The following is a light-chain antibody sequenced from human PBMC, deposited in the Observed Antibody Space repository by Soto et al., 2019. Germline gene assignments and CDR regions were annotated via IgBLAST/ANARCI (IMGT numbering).Light chain of an antibody. CDR3: QKCNSAPLT. CDR1: QDISRY. CDR2: VAS. Sequence: DIQMTQSPSSLSASVGDRVTITCRARQDISRYLAWYQQKPGKVPKLLISVASTLQSGVSSRFSGSGSGRDFTLTISRLQPEDVATYYCQKCNSAPLTFGGGTKVEIK. V-gene: IGKV1-27*01. J-gene: IGKJ4*01.